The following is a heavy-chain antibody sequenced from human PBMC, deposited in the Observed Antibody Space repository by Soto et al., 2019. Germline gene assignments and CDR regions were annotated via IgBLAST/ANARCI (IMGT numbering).Heavy chain of an antibody. D-gene: IGHD1-1*01. CDR3: AREGTTVDSYYYYGMDV. V-gene: IGHV4-59*01. CDR2: IYYSGST. CDR1: GGSISSYY. Sequence: QVQLQESGPGLVKPSETLSLTCTVSGGSISSYYWNWIRQPPGKGLEWIGYIYYSGSTTYNPSLKSRVTISVDTSKNQFSRKLSSVTAADTAVYYCAREGTTVDSYYYYGMDVWGQGTTVTVSS. J-gene: IGHJ6*02.